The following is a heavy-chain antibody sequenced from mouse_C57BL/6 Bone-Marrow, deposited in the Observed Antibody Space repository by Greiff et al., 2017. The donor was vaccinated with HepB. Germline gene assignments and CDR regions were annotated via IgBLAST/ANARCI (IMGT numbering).Heavy chain of an antibody. V-gene: IGHV1-55*01. J-gene: IGHJ4*01. Sequence: QVHVKLPGAELVKPGASVKMSCKASGYTFTSYWITWVKQRPGQGLEWIGDIYPGSGSTNYNEKFKSKATLTVDTSSSTAYMQLSSLTSEDSAVYYCARPGGGHYDGSIDYWGQGTSVTVSS. D-gene: IGHD1-2*01. CDR1: GYTFTSYW. CDR3: ARPGGGHYDGSIDY. CDR2: IYPGSGST.